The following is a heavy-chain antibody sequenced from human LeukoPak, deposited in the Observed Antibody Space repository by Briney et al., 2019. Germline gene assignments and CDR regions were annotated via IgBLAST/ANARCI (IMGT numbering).Heavy chain of an antibody. D-gene: IGHD5-24*01. CDR1: GGTFSSYA. CDR3: ARTQDGYNYPDY. Sequence: ASVKVSCKASGGTFSSYAISWVRQAPGQGLEWMGWINPNSGGTNYAQKFQGRVTMTRDTSISTAYMELSRLRSDDTAVYYCARTQDGYNYPDYWGQGTLVTVSS. CDR2: INPNSGGT. V-gene: IGHV1-2*02. J-gene: IGHJ4*02.